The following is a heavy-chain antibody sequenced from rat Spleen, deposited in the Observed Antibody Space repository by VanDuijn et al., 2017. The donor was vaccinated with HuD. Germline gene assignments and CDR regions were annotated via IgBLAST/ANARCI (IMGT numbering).Heavy chain of an antibody. V-gene: IGHV5-20*01. CDR2: ISNTGGTT. CDR1: GFTFSDYY. J-gene: IGHJ3*01. D-gene: IGHD1-9*01. CDR3: TRGIYYGYNAFVY. Sequence: EVQLEESGGGLVQPGRSLKLSCAASGFTFSDYYMAWVRQAPGKGLEWVASISNTGGTTNYPDSVKGRISISRDNAKSTLYVQLNSLRSEDTATYFCTRGIYYGYNAFVYWGQGTLVTVSS.